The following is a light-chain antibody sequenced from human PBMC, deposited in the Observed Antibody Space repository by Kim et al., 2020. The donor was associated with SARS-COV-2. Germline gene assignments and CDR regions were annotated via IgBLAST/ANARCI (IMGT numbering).Light chain of an antibody. CDR3: QGGDNSSDYRVV. CDR2: YDS. CDR1: SIGSKS. Sequence: SYELTQPPSVSVAPGKTARITCGGSSIGSKSVHWYQQKPGQAPVLVIYYDSDRPSGIPERFSGSNSGNTATLTISRVEAGDEADFYCQGGDNSSDYRVVFGGGTQLAVL. J-gene: IGLJ2*01. V-gene: IGLV3-21*04.